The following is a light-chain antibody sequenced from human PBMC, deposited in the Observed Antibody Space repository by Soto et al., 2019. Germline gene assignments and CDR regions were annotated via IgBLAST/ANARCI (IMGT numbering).Light chain of an antibody. CDR2: DVT. CDR3: SSYTDSSLGVV. J-gene: IGLJ2*01. V-gene: IGLV2-14*03. Sequence: QSVLTQPASVSGSPGQSITFSCTGTSSDVGGYNYVSWYQQHPGKAPKLLIYDVTNRPSGVSNRFSGSKSGNTASLTISELQAEDEADYYCSSYTDSSLGVVFGGGTKLTVL. CDR1: SSDVGGYNY.